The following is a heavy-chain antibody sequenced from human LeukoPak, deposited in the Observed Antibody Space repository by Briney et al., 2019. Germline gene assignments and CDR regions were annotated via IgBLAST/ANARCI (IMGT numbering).Heavy chain of an antibody. CDR3: TGDNFDSSVKFDY. V-gene: IGHV3-73*01. J-gene: IGHJ4*02. CDR2: IRSKANNYAT. D-gene: IGHD3-22*01. Sequence: GGSLRLSCVVSGFTFSGSAVHWVRQASGKGLEWVGRIRSKANNYATAYAASVKGRFTISRDDSKNTAYLQMNSLRTEDTAVYYCTGDNFDSSVKFDYWGQGTLVTVSS. CDR1: GFTFSGSA.